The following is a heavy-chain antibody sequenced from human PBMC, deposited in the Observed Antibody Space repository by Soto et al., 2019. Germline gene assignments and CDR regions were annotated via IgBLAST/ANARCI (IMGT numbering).Heavy chain of an antibody. CDR3: ARSEYDSSGYYYKN. V-gene: IGHV4-34*09. CDR1: GGSFSGYY. Sequence: TSETLSLTCAVYGGSFSGYYWSWIRQPPGKGLEWIGEINHSGSTYYNPSLKSRVTISVDMSKNQFSLKLSSVTAADTAVYYCARSEYDSSGYYYKNWGQGTLVTVSS. J-gene: IGHJ4*02. D-gene: IGHD3-22*01. CDR2: INHSGST.